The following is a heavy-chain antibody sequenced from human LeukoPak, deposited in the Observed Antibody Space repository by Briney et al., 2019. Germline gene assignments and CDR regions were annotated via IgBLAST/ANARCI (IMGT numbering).Heavy chain of an antibody. CDR1: GGSFSGYY. CDR3: AREYSRYYFDY. Sequence: SETLSLTCAVYGGSFSGYYWSWIRQPPGKGLEWIGEIYHSGTTNYNPSLKGRVTISVDKSKNQFSLKLSSVTAADTAVYYCAREYSRYYFDYWGQGTLVTVSS. V-gene: IGHV4-34*01. J-gene: IGHJ4*02. D-gene: IGHD6-6*01. CDR2: IYHSGTT.